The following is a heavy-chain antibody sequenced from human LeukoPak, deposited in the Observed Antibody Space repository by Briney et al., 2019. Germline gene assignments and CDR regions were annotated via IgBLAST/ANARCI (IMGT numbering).Heavy chain of an antibody. CDR2: IYYSGST. J-gene: IGHJ5*02. D-gene: IGHD6-13*01. V-gene: IGHV4-61*08. CDR3: ARDLAAAGTLSHWFDP. Sequence: SETLSLTCTVSGGSISSGGYYWSWIRQHPGKGLEWIGYIYYSGSTYYNPSLKSRVTISVGTSKNQYSLKLSSVTAADTAVYYCARDLAAAGTLSHWFDPWGQGTLVTVSS. CDR1: GGSISSGGYY.